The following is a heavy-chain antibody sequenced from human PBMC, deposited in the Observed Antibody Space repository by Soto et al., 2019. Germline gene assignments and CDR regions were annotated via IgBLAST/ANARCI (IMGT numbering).Heavy chain of an antibody. Sequence: QVQLVESGGGVVQPGRSLRLSCAASGFTFSSYAMHWVRQAPGKGLEWVAVISYDGSNKYYADSVKGRFTISRDNSKNTVYLQMNSLRAEDTAVYYCARGVGANDYWGQGTLVTVSS. J-gene: IGHJ4*02. CDR1: GFTFSSYA. CDR3: ARGVGANDY. V-gene: IGHV3-30-3*01. D-gene: IGHD1-26*01. CDR2: ISYDGSNK.